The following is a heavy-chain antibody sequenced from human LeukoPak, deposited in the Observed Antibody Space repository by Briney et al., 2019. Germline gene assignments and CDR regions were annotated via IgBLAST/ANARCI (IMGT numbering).Heavy chain of an antibody. D-gene: IGHD1-26*01. J-gene: IGHJ4*02. CDR2: IYSGGST. V-gene: IGHV3-66*02. CDR1: GLTVSSNY. Sequence: PGGSLRLSCAASGLTVSSNYMSWVRQAPGKGLEWVSVIYSGGSTYYADSVKGRFTISRDNSKNTLYLQMNSLRAEDTAVYYCARDSGSYSYDYWGQGTLVTVSS. CDR3: ARDSGSYSYDY.